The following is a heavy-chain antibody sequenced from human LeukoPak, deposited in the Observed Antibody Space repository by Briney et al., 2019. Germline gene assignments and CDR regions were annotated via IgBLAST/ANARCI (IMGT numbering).Heavy chain of an antibody. D-gene: IGHD2-2*02. J-gene: IGHJ4*02. V-gene: IGHV1-2*02. CDR3: ARMGYCSSTSCYTLLDY. Sequence: GASVKVSCKASGYTFTGYYMHWVRQAPGQGLEWMGWINPNSGGTNYAQKFQGRVTMTRDTSISTAYMELSRLRSDDTAVYYCARMGYCSSTSCYTLLDYWGRGTLVTVSS. CDR2: INPNSGGT. CDR1: GYTFTGYY.